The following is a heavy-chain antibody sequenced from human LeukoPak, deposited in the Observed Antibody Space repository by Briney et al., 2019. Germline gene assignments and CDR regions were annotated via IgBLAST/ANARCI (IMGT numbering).Heavy chain of an antibody. CDR1: GGSFSGYY. J-gene: IGHJ4*02. CDR2: INRSGST. Sequence: PSETLSLTCAVYGGSFSGYYWSWIRQPPGKGLEWIGEINRSGSTNYNPSLTSRVTISVDTSKNQFSLKLSSVTAADTAVYYCARGHVNLNYYDSSGYYFSFVYWGQGTLVTVSS. D-gene: IGHD3-22*01. V-gene: IGHV4-34*01. CDR3: ARGHVNLNYYDSSGYYFSFVY.